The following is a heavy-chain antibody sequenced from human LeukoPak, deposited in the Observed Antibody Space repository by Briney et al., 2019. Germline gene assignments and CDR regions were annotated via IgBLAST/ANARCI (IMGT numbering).Heavy chain of an antibody. CDR1: GGSISSGSYY. CDR3: ARVRRMIVDH. Sequence: SETLPLTCTVSGGSISSGSYYWSWIRQPAGKGLEWIGRIYTSGSTNYNPSLKSRVTISVDTSKNQFSLKLSSVTAADTAVYYCARVRRMIVDHWGQGTLVTVSS. D-gene: IGHD3-22*01. CDR2: IYTSGST. J-gene: IGHJ4*02. V-gene: IGHV4-61*02.